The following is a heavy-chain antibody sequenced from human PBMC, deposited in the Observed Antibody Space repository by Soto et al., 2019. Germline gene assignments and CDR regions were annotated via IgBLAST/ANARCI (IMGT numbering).Heavy chain of an antibody. CDR2: ISGDGLST. J-gene: IGHJ3*02. Sequence: GGSLRLSXAGSGSTFTDFTMTWVRQAPGKGLEWVSAISGDGLSTYYAGSVKGRFTISRDNSKTTLYLQMNSLRAEDTAVYYCARRPDAFDIWGRGTMVTVSS. CDR3: ARRPDAFDI. V-gene: IGHV3-23*01. CDR1: GSTFTDFT.